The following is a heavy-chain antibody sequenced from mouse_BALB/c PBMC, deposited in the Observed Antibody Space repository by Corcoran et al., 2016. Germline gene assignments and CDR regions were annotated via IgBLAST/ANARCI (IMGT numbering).Heavy chain of an antibody. CDR2: INTYTGEP. CDR1: GYTFTNYG. V-gene: IGHV9-1*02. J-gene: IGHJ3*01. Sequence: QIQLVQSGPELKKHGETVKISCKASGYTFTNYGMNWVKHAPGKGLQWMGWINTYTGEPTYADDFKGRFAFSLETSASTAYLQINNLKNEDMATYFCARREFAYWGQGTLVTVSA. CDR3: ARREFAY.